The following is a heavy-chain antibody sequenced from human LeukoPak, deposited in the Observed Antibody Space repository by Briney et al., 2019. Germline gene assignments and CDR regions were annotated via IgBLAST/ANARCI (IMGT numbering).Heavy chain of an antibody. CDR3: AREPNFDY. V-gene: IGHV3-21*01. J-gene: IGHJ4*02. Sequence: GGSLRLSCAASGFTFSSYNMNWVRQAPGKGLEWVSSISSSSNYIYYADSVKGRFTISRDNAKNSLYLQMNSLRAEDTAVYYCAREPNFDYWGQGTLVTVSS. CDR2: ISSSSNYI. CDR1: GFTFSSYN.